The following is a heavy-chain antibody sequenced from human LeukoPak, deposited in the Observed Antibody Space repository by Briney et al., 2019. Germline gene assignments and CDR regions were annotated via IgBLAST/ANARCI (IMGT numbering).Heavy chain of an antibody. V-gene: IGHV3-23*01. J-gene: IGHJ6*02. CDR2: ISGSGGST. D-gene: IGHD6-19*01. CDR1: GFTFSSYA. CDR3: AGCWEQWLPRGPYYYYGMDV. Sequence: PGGSLRLSCAASGFTFSSYAMSWVRQAPGKGLEWVSAISGSGGSTYYADSVKGRFTISRDNSKNTLYLQMNSLRAEDTAVYYCAGCWEQWLPRGPYYYYGMDVWGQGTTVTVSS.